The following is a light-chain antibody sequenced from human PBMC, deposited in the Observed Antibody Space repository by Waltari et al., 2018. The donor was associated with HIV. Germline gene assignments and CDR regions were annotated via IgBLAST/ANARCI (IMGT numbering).Light chain of an antibody. J-gene: IGLJ1*01. CDR2: VSG. Sequence: VLTQPPSVSGAPGQTVTIFCSGNSSNIGAGFDVQWYQQLSGTAPKLLIFVSGNRPSGVPRRFSGSKSGTSPSLAISGLQLEDEGDYYCQSYDRSLNGYVFGGETKVIVL. CDR3: QSYDRSLNGYV. CDR1: SSNIGAGFD. V-gene: IGLV1-40*01.